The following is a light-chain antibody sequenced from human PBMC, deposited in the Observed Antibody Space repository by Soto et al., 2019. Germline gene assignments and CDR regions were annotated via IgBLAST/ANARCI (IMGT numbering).Light chain of an antibody. V-gene: IGKV3-15*01. CDR1: QRVGIN. J-gene: IGKJ1*01. Sequence: ETMMTQSPATLSVSPGETATLSCRASQRVGINLAWYQQKPGQAPRLLIYSASTRASGIPDRFSGSGSGTEFTLTISSLQSEDFAFFYCQQYDGWPRTFGQGTKVDIK. CDR2: SAS. CDR3: QQYDGWPRT.